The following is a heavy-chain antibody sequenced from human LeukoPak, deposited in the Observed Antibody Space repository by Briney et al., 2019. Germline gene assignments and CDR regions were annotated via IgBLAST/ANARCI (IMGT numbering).Heavy chain of an antibody. D-gene: IGHD1-26*01. CDR3: ARDPGVGATSD. CDR2: ISAYKGNT. Sequence: ASVKVSCKASGYTFTSYGISWVRQAPGQGLEWMGWISAYKGNTNYAQKLQGRVTMTTDTSTSTAYMELRRLRSDGAAVCYCARDPGVGATSDWGQGTLVTVSS. V-gene: IGHV1-18*01. J-gene: IGHJ4*02. CDR1: GYTFTSYG.